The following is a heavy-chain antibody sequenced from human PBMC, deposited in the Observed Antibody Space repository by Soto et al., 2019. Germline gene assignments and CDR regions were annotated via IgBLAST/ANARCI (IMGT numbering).Heavy chain of an antibody. Sequence: GESLKISCKASGYTFTSYWISWVRQMPGKGLEWMGKIDPSDSYTNYSPSFQGHVTISGDKPISTVYLQWSSLKASDTAMYYCARHGGRTSQKLSDDYWGQGTLVTVSS. CDR2: IDPSDSYT. CDR3: ARHGGRTSQKLSDDY. V-gene: IGHV5-10-1*01. J-gene: IGHJ4*02. D-gene: IGHD3-16*01. CDR1: GYTFTSYW.